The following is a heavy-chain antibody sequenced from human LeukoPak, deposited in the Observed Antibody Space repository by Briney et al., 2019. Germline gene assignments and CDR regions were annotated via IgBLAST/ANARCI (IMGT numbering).Heavy chain of an antibody. CDR2: INSDGSST. D-gene: IGHD5-18*01. J-gene: IGHJ3*02. Sequence: VRSLRLSCAASGFTFSGYWMHWVRQAPGKGLVWVSRINSDGSSTSYADSVEGRFTISRDSAKNTLYLQMNSLRAEDTAVYYCVRDGYSYGFMLAFDIWGLGTRVTVSS. CDR3: VRDGYSYGFMLAFDI. CDR1: GFTFSGYW. V-gene: IGHV3-74*01.